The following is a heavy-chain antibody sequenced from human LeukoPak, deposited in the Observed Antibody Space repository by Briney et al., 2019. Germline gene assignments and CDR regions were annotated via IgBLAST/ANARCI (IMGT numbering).Heavy chain of an antibody. Sequence: SVKVSCKASGGTFSSYAISWVRQAPGQGLEWMGRIIPILGIANYAQKFQGRVTMTEDTSTDTAYMELSSLRSEDTAVYYCATGLQYDSSGYYSLWGQGTLVTVSS. J-gene: IGHJ4*02. D-gene: IGHD3-22*01. CDR3: ATGLQYDSSGYYSL. V-gene: IGHV1-69*04. CDR2: IIPILGIA. CDR1: GGTFSSYA.